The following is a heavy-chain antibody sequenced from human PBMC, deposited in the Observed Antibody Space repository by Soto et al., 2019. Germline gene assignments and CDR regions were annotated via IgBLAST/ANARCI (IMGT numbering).Heavy chain of an antibody. Sequence: GGSLRLSCAASGFTFSSYSMNWVRQAPGKGLEWVSYISSSSSTIYYADSVKGRFTISRDNAKNSLYLQMNSLRAEDTAVYYCARDHQQWLDHDAFDIWGQGTMVTVSS. D-gene: IGHD6-19*01. J-gene: IGHJ3*02. CDR2: ISSSSSTI. CDR1: GFTFSSYS. CDR3: ARDHQQWLDHDAFDI. V-gene: IGHV3-48*01.